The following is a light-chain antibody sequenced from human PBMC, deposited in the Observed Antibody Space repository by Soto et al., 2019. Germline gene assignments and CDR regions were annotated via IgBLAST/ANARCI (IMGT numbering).Light chain of an antibody. CDR3: QQYGSSPRT. CDR2: DAS. V-gene: IGKV3-20*01. J-gene: IGKJ1*01. Sequence: EIVLTQSPGTLSLSPGERATLSCRASQSVTRSYLGWYQQKPGQAPRLLISDASSRATGIPDRFSGSGSGTDFTLTISRLEPEDFAVYYCQQYGSSPRTFGQGTQVEIK. CDR1: QSVTRSY.